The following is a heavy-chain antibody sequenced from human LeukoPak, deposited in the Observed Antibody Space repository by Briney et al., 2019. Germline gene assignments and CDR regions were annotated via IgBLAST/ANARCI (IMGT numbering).Heavy chain of an antibody. V-gene: IGHV3-74*01. J-gene: IGHJ5*02. D-gene: IGHD5-18*01. Sequence: GGSLRLSCAASGFTFSSYWMHWVRQAPGKGLVWVSRISTDGSSTNYADSVKGRFTISRDNAKNSLYLQMNSLRAEDTAVYYCARDGGYSYAPSANRFDPWGQGTLVTVSS. CDR1: GFTFSSYW. CDR3: ARDGGYSYAPSANRFDP. CDR2: ISTDGSST.